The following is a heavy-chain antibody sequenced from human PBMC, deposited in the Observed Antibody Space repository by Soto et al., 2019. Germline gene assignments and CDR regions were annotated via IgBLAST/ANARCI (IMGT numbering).Heavy chain of an antibody. D-gene: IGHD3-22*01. V-gene: IGHV3-30*18. CDR1: GFTFSSYG. CDR2: ISYDGSNE. CDR3: AKDSRFEAMILGWGAS. J-gene: IGHJ5*02. Sequence: QVQLVESGGGVVQPGRSLRLSCAASGFTFSSYGMHWVRQAPGKGLEWVAVISYDGSNEYYADSVKGRFTISRDNSKNTLYLQMSSLRAEDTAVYYCAKDSRFEAMILGWGASWGQGTLVTVSS.